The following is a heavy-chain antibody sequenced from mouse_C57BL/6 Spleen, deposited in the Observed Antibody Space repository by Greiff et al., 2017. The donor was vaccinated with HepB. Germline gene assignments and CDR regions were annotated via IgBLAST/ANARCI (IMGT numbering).Heavy chain of an antibody. CDR2: IDPETGGT. Sequence: VQLQQSGAELVRPGASVTLSCKASGYTFTDYEMHWVKQTPVHGLEWIGAIDPETGGTAYNQKFKGKAILTADKSSSTAYMELRSLTSEDSAVYYCTRRGYYEAPDYWGQGTTLTVSS. J-gene: IGHJ2*01. V-gene: IGHV1-15*01. CDR1: GYTFTDYE. D-gene: IGHD1-1*01. CDR3: TRRGYYEAPDY.